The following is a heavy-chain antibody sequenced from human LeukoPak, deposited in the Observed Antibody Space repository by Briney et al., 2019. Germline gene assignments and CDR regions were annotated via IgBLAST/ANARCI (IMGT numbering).Heavy chain of an antibody. CDR2: ISGSGGST. V-gene: IGHV3-23*01. Sequence: GGSLRLSCAASGFTFSSYAMSRVRQAPGKGLEWVSAISGSGGSTYYADSVKGRFTISRDNSRNTLYLQMNTLSAEDTAVYYCAKGSLAGRHDSWGQGTLVTVSS. CDR1: GFTFSSYA. D-gene: IGHD6-13*01. J-gene: IGHJ4*02. CDR3: AKGSLAGRHDS.